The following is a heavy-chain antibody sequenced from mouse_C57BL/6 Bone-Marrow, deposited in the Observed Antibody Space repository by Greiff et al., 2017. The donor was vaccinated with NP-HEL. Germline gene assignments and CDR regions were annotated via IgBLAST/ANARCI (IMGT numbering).Heavy chain of an antibody. CDR2: IRLKSDNYAT. Sequence: EVQLQESGGGLVQPGGSMKLSCVASGFTFSNYWMNWVRQSPEKGLEWVAQIRLKSDNYATHYAESVKGRFTISRDDSKSSVYLQMNNLRAEDTGIYYCTGYSNYRLFDYWGQGTTLTVSS. CDR1: GFTFSNYW. J-gene: IGHJ2*01. CDR3: TGYSNYRLFDY. D-gene: IGHD2-5*01. V-gene: IGHV6-3*01.